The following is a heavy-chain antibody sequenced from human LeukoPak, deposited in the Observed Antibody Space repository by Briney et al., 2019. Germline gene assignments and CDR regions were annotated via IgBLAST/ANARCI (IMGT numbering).Heavy chain of an antibody. V-gene: IGHV7-4-1*02. CDR1: GYTFNRYG. CDR2: INTNTGNP. J-gene: IGHJ4*02. CDR3: ARDSISGSYVHYDN. Sequence: ASVKVSCAASGYTFNRYGMNWVRQAPGQGLEWMGWINTNTGNPTYAHGFTGLFVFSLDTSVSTAYLQINSLKAEDTAVYYCARDSISGSYVHYDNWGQGTLVTVSS. D-gene: IGHD1-26*01.